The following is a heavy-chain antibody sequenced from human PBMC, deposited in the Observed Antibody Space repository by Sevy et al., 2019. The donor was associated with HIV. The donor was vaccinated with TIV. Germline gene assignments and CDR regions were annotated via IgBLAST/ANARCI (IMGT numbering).Heavy chain of an antibody. CDR2: ISYTSTTI. V-gene: IGHV3-48*02. J-gene: IGHJ6*02. Sequence: GGSLRLSCAVSGFTFNTYNMNWVRQAPGKGLEWVSYISYTSTTIYYPDSVRGRLTISRDNAKNKLYLQMNSLGDEDTAVYYCASSDATSRFGYYYFAMDFWGQGTSVTVSS. CDR1: GFTFNTYN. D-gene: IGHD3-22*01. CDR3: ASSDATSRFGYYYFAMDF.